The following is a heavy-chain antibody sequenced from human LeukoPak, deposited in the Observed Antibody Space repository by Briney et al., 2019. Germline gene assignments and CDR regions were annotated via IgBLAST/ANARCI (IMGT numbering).Heavy chain of an antibody. J-gene: IGHJ4*02. CDR1: GYTFTSYG. CDR2: ISAYNGNT. CDR3: ARDAADRSGYYRI. D-gene: IGHD3-22*01. Sequence: ASVKVSCKASGYTFTSYGISWVRQAPGQGLEWMGWISAYNGNTNYAQNLQGRVTMTTDTSTTTAYMELRSLISDDTAVYYCARDAADRSGYYRIWGQGTLVTVSS. V-gene: IGHV1-18*01.